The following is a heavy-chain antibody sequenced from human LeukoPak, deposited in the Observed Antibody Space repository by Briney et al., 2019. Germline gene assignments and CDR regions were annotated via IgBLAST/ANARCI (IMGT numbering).Heavy chain of an antibody. D-gene: IGHD2-21*02. CDR3: ARDFPPSRHCGGDCPGSYGMDV. Sequence: GGSLRLSCAASGFTFSSYAMSWVRQAPGKGLEWVSAISGSGGSTYYADSVKGRFTISRDNAKNSLYLQMNSLRAEDTAVYYCARDFPPSRHCGGDCPGSYGMDVWGQGTTVTVSS. CDR1: GFTFSSYA. J-gene: IGHJ6*02. CDR2: ISGSGGST. V-gene: IGHV3-23*01.